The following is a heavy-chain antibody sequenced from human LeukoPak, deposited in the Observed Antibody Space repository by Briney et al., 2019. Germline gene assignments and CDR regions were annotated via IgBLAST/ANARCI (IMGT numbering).Heavy chain of an antibody. Sequence: GGSLRLSCAASGFTFSSYAMSWVRQAPGKGPEWVSAISGSGGSTYYADSVKGRFTISKDNSKNTLFLQINSLRAEDTAVYYCAKDAAKEYDILTGYLGYYFDYWGQGTLVTVSS. CDR1: GFTFSSYA. V-gene: IGHV3-23*01. CDR3: AKDAAKEYDILTGYLGYYFDY. J-gene: IGHJ4*02. D-gene: IGHD3-9*01. CDR2: ISGSGGST.